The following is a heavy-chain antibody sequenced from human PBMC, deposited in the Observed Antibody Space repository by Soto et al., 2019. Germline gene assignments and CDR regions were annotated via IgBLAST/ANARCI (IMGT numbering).Heavy chain of an antibody. CDR2: IWYDGSNK. CDR3: ARDHPGSSWVRGYYGMDV. V-gene: IGHV3-33*01. J-gene: IGHJ6*02. CDR1: GFTFSSYG. Sequence: PGGSLRLSCAASGFTFSSYGMHWVRQAPGKGLEWVAVIWYDGSNKYYADSVKGRFTISRDNSKNTLYLQMNSLRAEDTAVYYCARDHPGSSWVRGYYGMDVWGQGTTVTVSS. D-gene: IGHD6-13*01.